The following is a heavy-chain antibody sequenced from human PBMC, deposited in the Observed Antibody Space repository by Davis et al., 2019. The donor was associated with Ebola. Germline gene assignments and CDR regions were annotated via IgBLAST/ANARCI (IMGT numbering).Heavy chain of an antibody. D-gene: IGHD3-10*01. Sequence: SQTLSLTCALSGGSISSGGYSWSWIRQPPGKGLEWIGYIYHSGSTNYNPSPKSRVTISLDKSKNQFSLKLRSVTAADTAVYYCARGRSYYCGSGPYWGYWGQGTLVTVSS. CDR1: GGSISSGGYS. CDR3: ARGRSYYCGSGPYWGY. V-gene: IGHV4-30-2*01. J-gene: IGHJ4*02. CDR2: IYHSGST.